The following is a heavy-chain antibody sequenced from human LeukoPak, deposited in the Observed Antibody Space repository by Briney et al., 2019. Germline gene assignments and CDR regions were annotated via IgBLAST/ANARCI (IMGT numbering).Heavy chain of an antibody. V-gene: IGHV3-53*01. J-gene: IGHJ4*02. CDR3: ARGILGLIPIDY. CDR1: GFVVSSNY. Sequence: GGSLRLSCAASGFVVSSNYLAWVRQAPGEGLEWVSFMYSDNNIYYADSVKGRFTISRDNSKNAFYLQMNSLRVEDTAIYYCARGILGLIPIDYWGQGTLVTVSS. D-gene: IGHD1-26*01. CDR2: MYSDNNI.